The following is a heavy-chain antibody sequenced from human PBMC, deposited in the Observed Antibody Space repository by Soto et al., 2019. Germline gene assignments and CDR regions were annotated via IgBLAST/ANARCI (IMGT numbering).Heavy chain of an antibody. CDR3: ARDTPVTTVTPGADAFDI. D-gene: IGHD4-17*01. CDR2: ISSSSSTI. J-gene: IGHJ3*02. Sequence: GESLKISCAASGFTFSSYSMNWVRQAPVKGLEWVSYISSSSSTIYYADSVKGRFTISRDNAKNSLYLQMNSLRDEDTAVYYCARDTPVTTVTPGADAFDIWGQGTMVTVS. V-gene: IGHV3-48*02. CDR1: GFTFSSYS.